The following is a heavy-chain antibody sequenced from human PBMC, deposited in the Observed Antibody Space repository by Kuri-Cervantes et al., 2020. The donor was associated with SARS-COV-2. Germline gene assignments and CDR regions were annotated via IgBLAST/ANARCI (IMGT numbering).Heavy chain of an antibody. CDR3: ARSGVAWNDEDYFDY. CDR1: GGSVSSGSYY. J-gene: IGHJ4*02. D-gene: IGHD1-1*01. Sequence: SETLSLTCTVSGGSVSSGSYYWSWIRQPPGKGLEWIGYIYYSGSTNYNPSLKSRVTISVDTSKNQFSLKLSSVTAADTAVYYCARSGVAWNDEDYFDYWGQGTLVTVSS. CDR2: IYYSGST. V-gene: IGHV4-61*01.